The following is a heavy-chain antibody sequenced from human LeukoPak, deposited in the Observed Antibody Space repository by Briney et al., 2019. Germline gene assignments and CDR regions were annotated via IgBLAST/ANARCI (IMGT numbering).Heavy chain of an antibody. CDR3: ARGDDFLAAYNYMDV. V-gene: IGHV1-69*05. CDR2: INPVSSAT. J-gene: IGHJ6*03. CDR1: GGSIRRFA. Sequence: ASVKVSCKASGGSIRRFAINWVRQAPGEGLEWMGTINPVSSATNYTHKFQGRVTMTTDESTTTAYMELRRLTTEDTAVYYCARGDDFLAAYNYMDVWGQGSSVIVSS. D-gene: IGHD3-9*01.